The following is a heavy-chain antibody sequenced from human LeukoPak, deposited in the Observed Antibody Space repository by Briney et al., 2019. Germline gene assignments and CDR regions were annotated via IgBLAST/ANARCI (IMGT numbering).Heavy chain of an antibody. Sequence: SETLSLTCAVYGGSFSGYYWSWIRQPPGNGLEWIGEINHSGSTNYNPSLKSRVTISVDTSKNQFSLKLSSVTAADTAVYYCARGLRGWYVSHRGEESFQHWGQGTLVTVSS. V-gene: IGHV4-34*01. CDR3: ARGLRGWYVSHRGEESFQH. CDR1: GGSFSGYY. CDR2: INHSGST. J-gene: IGHJ1*01. D-gene: IGHD6-19*01.